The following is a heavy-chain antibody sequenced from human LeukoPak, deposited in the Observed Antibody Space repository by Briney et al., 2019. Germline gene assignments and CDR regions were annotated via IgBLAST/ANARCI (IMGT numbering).Heavy chain of an antibody. Sequence: PSETLSLTCTVSGGSISSYYWSWIRQPAGKGLEWIGRIYTSGCTNYNPSLKSRVTMSVDTSKNQFSLELSSVTAADTAVYYCAARGFGYSSGWYVWGQGTLVTVSS. D-gene: IGHD6-19*01. CDR2: IYTSGCT. V-gene: IGHV4-4*07. CDR3: AARGFGYSSGWYV. J-gene: IGHJ4*02. CDR1: GGSISSYY.